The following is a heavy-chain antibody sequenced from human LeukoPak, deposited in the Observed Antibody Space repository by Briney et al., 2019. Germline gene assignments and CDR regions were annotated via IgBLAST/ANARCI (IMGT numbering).Heavy chain of an antibody. V-gene: IGHV1-18*01. CDR1: DYTFTSNS. J-gene: IGHJ4*02. CDR2: ISTNNGDT. D-gene: IGHD4/OR15-4a*01. Sequence: ASVKVSCKASDYTFTSNSISWVRQAPGQGLEWMGWISTNNGDTKYGKKFQGRVIMTTDTSTSTVYMEVRSLGTDDTAVYYCARDDDYNPLVHWGQGPLVTVSS. CDR3: ARDDDYNPLVH.